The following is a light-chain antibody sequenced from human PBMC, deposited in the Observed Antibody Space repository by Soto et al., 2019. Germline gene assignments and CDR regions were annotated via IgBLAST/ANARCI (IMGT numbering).Light chain of an antibody. CDR1: SSDVGGYNY. CDR2: EVS. CDR3: SSYTITSTYV. V-gene: IGLV2-14*01. J-gene: IGLJ1*01. Sequence: QSALTQPASVSGSPGQSITISCTGTSSDVGGYNYVSWYQQHPGKAPKLMIYEVSDWPSGVSNRFSGSKSGNTASLTISGLQAEDEADYYCSSYTITSTYVFGTGTKLTVL.